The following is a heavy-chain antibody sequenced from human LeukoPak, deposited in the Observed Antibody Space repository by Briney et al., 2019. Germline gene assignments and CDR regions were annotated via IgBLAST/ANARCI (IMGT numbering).Heavy chain of an antibody. D-gene: IGHD3-10*01. V-gene: IGHV3-53*01. Sequence: GGSLRLSCVASGFSVSRQYMSWVRQAPGKGLEWVAVIYSGGAVHYADSVRGRFAISRDNSMDTLYLQMNSLRDDDSAVYYCTRPPIPLRFGESILNYSHMDVWGKGTTVIVSS. CDR1: GFSVSRQY. CDR2: IYSGGAV. CDR3: TRPPIPLRFGESILNYSHMDV. J-gene: IGHJ6*03.